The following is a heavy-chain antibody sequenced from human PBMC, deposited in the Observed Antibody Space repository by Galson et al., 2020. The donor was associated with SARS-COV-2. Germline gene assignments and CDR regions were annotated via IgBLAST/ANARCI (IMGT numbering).Heavy chain of an antibody. V-gene: IGHV3-48*03. CDR2: IGRSGTTI. Sequence: SLKISCAASAFIISSYEMNWVRQAPGKGLEWVSYIGRSGTTIYYSDSVKGRFTTSRDNAKNSLYLQMNSLRAEDTAVHYCAREILRSPDAFDIWGQGTMVTVAS. J-gene: IGHJ3*02. D-gene: IGHD3-10*01. CDR1: AFIISSYE. CDR3: AREILRSPDAFDI.